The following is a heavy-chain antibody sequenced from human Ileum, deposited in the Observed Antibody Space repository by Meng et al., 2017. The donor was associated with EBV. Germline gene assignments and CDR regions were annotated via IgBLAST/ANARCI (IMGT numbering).Heavy chain of an antibody. Sequence: VQLAGSGPGLLNTSGTLSTTCAVSGGSISVINWWSWVRQSPEKGLEWIGEMSDSGITHYNPSLKSRVTISADKSNNQFSLKLTSVTSADTAVDFCAKNGEKYFEYWGQGTLVTVSS. CDR3: AKNGEKYFEY. J-gene: IGHJ4*02. CDR2: MSDSGIT. CDR1: GGSISVINW. V-gene: IGHV4-4*02.